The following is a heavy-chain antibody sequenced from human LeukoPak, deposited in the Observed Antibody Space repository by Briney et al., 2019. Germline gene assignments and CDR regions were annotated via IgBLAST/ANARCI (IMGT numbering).Heavy chain of an antibody. D-gene: IGHD6-19*01. J-gene: IGHJ5*02. CDR1: NGSISSDTYF. V-gene: IGHV4-61*02. Sequence: SETLSLTCTVSNGSISSDTYFWSWIRQPARKGLEWIGRMSSSGISTYSPSLKSRLTISVDTSKNQFSLKLSSVTAADTAVYYCVRGRYSSGWFKDKNWFDPWGQGIPVTVSS. CDR2: MSSSGIS. CDR3: VRGRYSSGWFKDKNWFDP.